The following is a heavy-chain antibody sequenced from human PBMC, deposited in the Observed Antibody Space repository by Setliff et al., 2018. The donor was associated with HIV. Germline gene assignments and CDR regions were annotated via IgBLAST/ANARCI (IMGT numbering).Heavy chain of an antibody. D-gene: IGHD6-13*01. CDR2: TYYRSKWNT. Sequence: SQTLSLTCAISGDSVSSNSAAWNWIRQSPSRGLEWLGRTYYRSKWNTDYAVSVESRITINPDTSKNQFSLQLNSVTPEDTAVYYCARSITTAGTVFDYWGQGTLVTVSS. J-gene: IGHJ4*02. CDR1: GDSVSSNSAA. CDR3: ARSITTAGTVFDY. V-gene: IGHV6-1*01.